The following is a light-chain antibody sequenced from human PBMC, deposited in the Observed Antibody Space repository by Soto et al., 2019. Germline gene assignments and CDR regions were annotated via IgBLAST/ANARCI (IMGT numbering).Light chain of an antibody. CDR2: GAS. CDR3: QQCNNWPPIT. CDR1: QSVRYN. V-gene: IGKV3D-15*01. Sequence: TQSPGALSLSPGEGATLSCRASQSVRYNLACYQQKPGQALRLLIYGASSRATGIPDRFSGSGSGTDFTLTISSLQSEDFAVYYCQQCNNWPPITFGQGTRLEI. J-gene: IGKJ5*01.